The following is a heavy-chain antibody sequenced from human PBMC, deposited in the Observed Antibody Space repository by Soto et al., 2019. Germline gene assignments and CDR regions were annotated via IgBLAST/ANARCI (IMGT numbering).Heavy chain of an antibody. Sequence: SETLSLTCTVSGSSISPFYWSWIRQPPGKGLEWIGYIYYTGSTKYNPSLKSRVTLSLGTSRNQLSLKLSSVTAADTAVYFCTRVGGYYGDYPNFDYWGPGTLVTVS. J-gene: IGHJ4*02. CDR1: GSSISPFY. CDR3: TRVGGYYGDYPNFDY. V-gene: IGHV4-59*01. D-gene: IGHD4-17*01. CDR2: IYYTGST.